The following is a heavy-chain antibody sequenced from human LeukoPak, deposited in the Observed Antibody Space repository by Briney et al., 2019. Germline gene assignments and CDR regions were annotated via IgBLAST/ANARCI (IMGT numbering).Heavy chain of an antibody. CDR2: INTNTGNP. V-gene: IGHV7-4-1*02. Sequence: ASVKVSCKASGYTFTSYAMNWVRQAPGQGLEWMGWINTNTGNPTYAQGFTGRFVFSLDTSVSTAYLQISSLKAEDTAVYYCARDGITMVRGVSRWFDPWGQGTLVTVSS. CDR3: ARDGITMVRGVSRWFDP. J-gene: IGHJ5*02. CDR1: GYTFTSYA. D-gene: IGHD3-10*01.